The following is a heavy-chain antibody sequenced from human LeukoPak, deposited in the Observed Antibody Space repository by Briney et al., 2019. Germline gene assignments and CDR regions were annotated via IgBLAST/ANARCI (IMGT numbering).Heavy chain of an antibody. CDR3: ARGDYYDGGGRNWFDP. J-gene: IGHJ5*02. CDR2: ISYSGTT. CDR1: GGSIRSYY. V-gene: IGHV4-59*08. D-gene: IGHD3-16*01. Sequence: KPSETLSLACTVSGGSIRSYYWDWLRQPPGKGLEWIGYISYSGTTSYNPSLKSRVTISADTSKNQFSLKVSSVTAADTAVYYCARGDYYDGGGRNWFDPWGQGTLVTVSS.